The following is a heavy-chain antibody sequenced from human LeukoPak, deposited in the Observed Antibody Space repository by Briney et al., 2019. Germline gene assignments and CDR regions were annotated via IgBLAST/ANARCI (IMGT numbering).Heavy chain of an antibody. Sequence: SETLSLTCTVSGYSISSGYYWGWIRQPPGKGLEWIGSIYHSGSTNYNPSLKSRVTISVDTSKNQFSLKLSSVTAADTAVYYCARGRRGGIAVAPGRFDYWGQGTLVTVSS. J-gene: IGHJ4*02. CDR3: ARGRRGGIAVAPGRFDY. V-gene: IGHV4-38-2*02. CDR1: GYSISSGYY. D-gene: IGHD6-19*01. CDR2: IYHSGST.